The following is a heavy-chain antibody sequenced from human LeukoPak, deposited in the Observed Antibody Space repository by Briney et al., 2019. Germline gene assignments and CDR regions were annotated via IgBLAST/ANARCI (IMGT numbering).Heavy chain of an antibody. V-gene: IGHV3-7*01. CDR1: GFTFSSYW. CDR3: ARDRWAILTGSENYYFYGMDV. Sequence: GGSLRLSCAASGFTFSSYWMSWVRQAPGKGLEWVANIKQDGSEKTYVDSVRGRFTISRDNAKNSLYLQMNSLRAEDTAVYYCARDRWAILTGSENYYFYGMDVWGQGTTVTVSS. CDR2: IKQDGSEK. J-gene: IGHJ6*02. D-gene: IGHD3-9*01.